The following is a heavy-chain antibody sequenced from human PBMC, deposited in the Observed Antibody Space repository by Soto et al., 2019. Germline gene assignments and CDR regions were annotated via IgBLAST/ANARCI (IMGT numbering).Heavy chain of an antibody. J-gene: IGHJ6*02. V-gene: IGHV3-49*03. Sequence: GALRLSCTTSGFTFGDYAMSWFRQAPGKGLEWVGVVRGKAYGGTTDYAASVKGRFDISRDDSKSIAYLQMNSVTTEDTAVYFCARYTYTSRYSYYGMDVWGHGTTVTVSS. D-gene: IGHD6-13*01. CDR3: ARYTYTSRYSYYGMDV. CDR2: VRGKAYGGTT. CDR1: GFTFGDYA.